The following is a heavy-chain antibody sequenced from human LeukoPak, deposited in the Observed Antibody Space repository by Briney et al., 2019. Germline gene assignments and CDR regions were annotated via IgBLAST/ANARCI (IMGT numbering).Heavy chain of an antibody. Sequence: AASVKVSCKASGGTFSSYAISWVRQAPGQGLDWMGRIIPIFGTANYAQKFQGRVTITTDESTSTAYMELSSLRSEDTAVYYCAISIAVAWYVNWFDPWGQGTLVTVSS. V-gene: IGHV1-69*05. CDR2: IIPIFGTA. CDR1: GGTFSSYA. CDR3: AISIAVAWYVNWFDP. D-gene: IGHD6-19*01. J-gene: IGHJ5*02.